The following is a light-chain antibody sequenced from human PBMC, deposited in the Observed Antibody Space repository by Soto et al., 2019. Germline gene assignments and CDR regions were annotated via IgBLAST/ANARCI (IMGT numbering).Light chain of an antibody. CDR3: GSYTSSSTLV. Sequence: QSALTQPASVSGSPGQSITISCTGTSSDVGGYNYVSWYQQHPGIAPKLLIYDVTNRPSGVSNRFSGSKSGNTASLTISGLQAEDEADYYCGSYTSSSTLVFGGGTKLTVL. J-gene: IGLJ2*01. CDR1: SSDVGGYNY. CDR2: DVT. V-gene: IGLV2-14*01.